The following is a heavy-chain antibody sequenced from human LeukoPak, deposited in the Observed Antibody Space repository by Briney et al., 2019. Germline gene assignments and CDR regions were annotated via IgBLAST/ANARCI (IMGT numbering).Heavy chain of an antibody. CDR1: GGSISSSSYF. CDR2: MYYTGST. D-gene: IGHD2-2*01. J-gene: IGHJ4*02. CDR3: ARLSCSSTSCPFEY. V-gene: IGHV4-39*01. Sequence: PSETLSLTCTVSGGSISSSSYFWAWIRQPPGKGLEWIGTMYYTGSTYYNPSLKSRVTKSADTSKNQFSLKLSSVTAADTAVYYCARLSCSSTSCPFEYWGQGTLVTVSS.